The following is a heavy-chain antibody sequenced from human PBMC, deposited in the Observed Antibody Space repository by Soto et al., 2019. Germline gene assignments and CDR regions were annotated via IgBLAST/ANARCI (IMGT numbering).Heavy chain of an antibody. CDR1: GGSFSGYY. CDR2: INHSGST. V-gene: IGHV4-34*01. J-gene: IGHJ4*02. Sequence: QVQLQQWGAGLLKPSETLSLTCAVYGGSFSGYYWSWIRQPPGKGLEWIGEINHSGSTNYNPSLNIRVTISVDTSKNQFSLKLSSVTAADTAVYYCARRLGGVTTVTTYYFDYWGQGTLVTVSS. D-gene: IGHD4-17*01. CDR3: ARRLGGVTTVTTYYFDY.